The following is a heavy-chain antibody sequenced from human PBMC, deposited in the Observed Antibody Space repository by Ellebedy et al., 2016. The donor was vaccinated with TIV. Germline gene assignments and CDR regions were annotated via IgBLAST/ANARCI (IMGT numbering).Heavy chain of an antibody. CDR3: TKDLRPWRGSSSWYSEH. CDR1: GFTISNHY. J-gene: IGHJ4*02. CDR2: IYSGGGANP. Sequence: LSLTCAASGFTISNHYMSWVRQAPGRGLEWISVIYSGGGANPFYADSVKGRFSISRDNSKNTVSLQMDSLTTEDTAVYYCTKDLRPWRGSSSWYSEHWGQGTLVTVSS. V-gene: IGHV3-53*05. D-gene: IGHD6-13*01.